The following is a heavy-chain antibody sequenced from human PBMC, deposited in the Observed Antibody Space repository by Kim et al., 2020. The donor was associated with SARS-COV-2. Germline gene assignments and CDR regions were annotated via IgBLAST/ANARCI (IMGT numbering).Heavy chain of an antibody. CDR2: INPSGGST. D-gene: IGHD3-16*01. CDR1: GYTFSSYY. Sequence: ASVKVSCKASGYTFSSYYMHWVREAPGQGLEWMGIINPSGGSTSYAQKFQCRVTMTRDTSTSTVYMELSSLRSEDTAVYYCARDSRPPNYDYVWGSYYTPGDNWFDPWGQGTLVTVSS. V-gene: IGHV1-46*01. CDR3: ARDSRPPNYDYVWGSYYTPGDNWFDP. J-gene: IGHJ5*02.